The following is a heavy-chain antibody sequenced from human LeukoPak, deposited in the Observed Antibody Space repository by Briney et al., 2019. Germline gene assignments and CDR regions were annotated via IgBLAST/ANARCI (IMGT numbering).Heavy chain of an antibody. CDR1: GFTFRNYT. Sequence: GGSLRLSCAASGFTFRNYTMTWVRQAPGKGLEWVSAISGSGGSTYYADSVKGRFTISRDNSKNTLYLQMNSLRAEDTAVYYCAKAALYYYDSSGYYYVGAFDIWGQGTMVTVSS. V-gene: IGHV3-23*01. D-gene: IGHD3-22*01. CDR3: AKAALYYYDSSGYYYVGAFDI. J-gene: IGHJ3*02. CDR2: ISGSGGST.